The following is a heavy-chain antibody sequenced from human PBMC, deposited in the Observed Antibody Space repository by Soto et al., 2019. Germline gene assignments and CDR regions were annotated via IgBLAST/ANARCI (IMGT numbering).Heavy chain of an antibody. Sequence: SETLSLTCTVSGGSISSYYWSWIRQPPGKGLEWIGYIYYSGSTNYNPSLKSRVTISVDTSKNQFSLKLSSVTAADTAVYYCARAELSSGWNYYFDYWGQGTLVTVSS. J-gene: IGHJ4*02. CDR1: GGSISSYY. V-gene: IGHV4-59*01. CDR3: ARAELSSGWNYYFDY. CDR2: IYYSGST. D-gene: IGHD6-19*01.